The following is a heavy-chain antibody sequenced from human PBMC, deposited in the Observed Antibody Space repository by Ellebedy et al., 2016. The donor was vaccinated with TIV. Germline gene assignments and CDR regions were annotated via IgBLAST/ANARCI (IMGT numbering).Heavy chain of an antibody. J-gene: IGHJ6*02. V-gene: IGHV3-21*04. CDR3: ARAREPGPFAYYYYGMDV. Sequence: GESLKISCAASGFTFNNYAMHWVRQAPGKGLEWVSYIPASGTGIYYADSVKGRFTVARDNANKSLHLQMNSLRGDDTAVYYCARAREPGPFAYYYYGMDVWGQGTSVTVSS. D-gene: IGHD1-1*01. CDR1: GFTFNNYA. CDR2: IPASGTGI.